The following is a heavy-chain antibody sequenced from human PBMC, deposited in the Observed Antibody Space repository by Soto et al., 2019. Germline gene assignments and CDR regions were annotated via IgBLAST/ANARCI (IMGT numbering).Heavy chain of an antibody. CDR1: GFTFISYS. Sequence: LRLSSAASGFTFISYSMNWVRQAPGKGLEWVSYISSSSTIYYADSVKGRFTISRDNAKNSLYLQMNSLSDEDTAVYYCARDLRRWYFDLWGRGTLVTVSS. CDR3: ARDLRRWYFDL. CDR2: ISSSSTI. V-gene: IGHV3-48*02. J-gene: IGHJ2*01.